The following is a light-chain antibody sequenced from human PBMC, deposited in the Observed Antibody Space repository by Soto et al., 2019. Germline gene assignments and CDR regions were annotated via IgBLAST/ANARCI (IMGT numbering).Light chain of an antibody. CDR1: QSVSSH. J-gene: IGKJ5*01. V-gene: IGKV3-20*01. CDR2: GAF. CDR3: QQYGTSPIT. Sequence: EIVLTQSPATLSLSPGERATVSCRASQSVSSHLAWYQQKRGQAPRLLIYGAFSRATGIPDRFGGSGSGADFTLTISRLEPEDFAVYYCQQYGTSPITFGQGTRLEIK.